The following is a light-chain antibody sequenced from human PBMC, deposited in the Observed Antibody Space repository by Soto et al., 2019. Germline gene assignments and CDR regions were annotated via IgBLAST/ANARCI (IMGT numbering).Light chain of an antibody. CDR3: SSYTTSTTWV. CDR1: YSDVGGYNY. CDR2: EVS. Sequence: QAVVTQPASVSGSPGQSIAISCTGTYSDVGGYNYVSWYQHHPGKAPKLMIYEVSNRPSGVSNRFSGSKSGNTASLTISGLQAEDEADYYCSSYTTSTTWVFGGGTKLTVL. J-gene: IGLJ3*02. V-gene: IGLV2-14*01.